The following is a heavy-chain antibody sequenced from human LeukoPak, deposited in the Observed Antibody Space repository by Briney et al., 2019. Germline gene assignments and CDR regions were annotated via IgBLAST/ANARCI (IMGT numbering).Heavy chain of an antibody. J-gene: IGHJ6*02. CDR3: ARLIKDPDYYGMDV. D-gene: IGHD3-10*01. V-gene: IGHV4-59*08. CDR1: GGSISSYY. CDR2: IYYSGST. Sequence: PSETLSLTCTVSGGSISSYYWSWIRQPPGKGLEWIGYIYYSGSTNYNPSLKSRVTISVDTFKNQFSLKLSSVTAADTAVYYCARLIKDPDYYGMDVWGQGTTVTVSS.